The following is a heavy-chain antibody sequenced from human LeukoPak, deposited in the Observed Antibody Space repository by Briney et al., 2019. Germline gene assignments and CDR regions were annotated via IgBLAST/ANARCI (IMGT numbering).Heavy chain of an antibody. CDR3: ARDYGGSSSFDY. CDR2: ISSSGSTI. CDR1: GFTFSSYE. Sequence: GGSLRPSCAASGFTFSSYEMHWVRQAPGKGLEWVSYISSSGSTIYYADSVKGRFTISRDNAKNSLYLQMNSLRAEDTAVYYCARDYGGSSSFDYWGQGTLVTVSS. J-gene: IGHJ4*02. D-gene: IGHD4-23*01. V-gene: IGHV3-48*03.